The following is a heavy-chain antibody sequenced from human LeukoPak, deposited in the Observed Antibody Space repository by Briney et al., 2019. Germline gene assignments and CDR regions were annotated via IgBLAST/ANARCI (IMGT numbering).Heavy chain of an antibody. CDR1: GGSISSDSYY. D-gene: IGHD3-10*01. V-gene: IGHV4-61*02. J-gene: IGHJ1*01. Sequence: SETLSLTCTVSGGSISSDSYYWSWIRQPAGKGLEWMGRIYTSGSTNYNPSLKSRVTISVDTSKNQFSLKLSSVTAADTAVYYCARSKLLSAEYFQHWGQGTLVTVSS. CDR3: ARSKLLSAEYFQH. CDR2: IYTSGST.